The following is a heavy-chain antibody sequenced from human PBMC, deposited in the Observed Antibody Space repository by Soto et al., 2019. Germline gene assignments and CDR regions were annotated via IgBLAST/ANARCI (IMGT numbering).Heavy chain of an antibody. J-gene: IGHJ6*02. CDR1: GFTFSSYG. CDR2: IWYDGSNK. Sequence: GGSLRLSCAASGFTFSSYGMHWVRQAPGKGLEWVAVIWYDGSNKYYADSVKGRFTISRDNSKNTLYLQMNSLRAEDTAVYYCARRDSSGWVTYYYYGMDVWGQGTTVTVSS. D-gene: IGHD6-19*01. V-gene: IGHV3-33*01. CDR3: ARRDSSGWVTYYYYGMDV.